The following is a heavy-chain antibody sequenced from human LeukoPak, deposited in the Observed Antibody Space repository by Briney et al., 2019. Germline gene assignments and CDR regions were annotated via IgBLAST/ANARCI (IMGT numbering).Heavy chain of an antibody. CDR2: ISSNGGST. D-gene: IGHD1-14*01. Sequence: GGSLRLSCSASGFTFSSNAMHWVRQAPGKGLEYVSAISSNGGSTYYADSVKGRFTISRDNSKNTMYLQMNSLRAEDTAVYYCARTPWNWYFDLWGRGTLVTVSS. J-gene: IGHJ2*01. CDR1: GFTFSSNA. V-gene: IGHV3-64*04. CDR3: ARTPWNWYFDL.